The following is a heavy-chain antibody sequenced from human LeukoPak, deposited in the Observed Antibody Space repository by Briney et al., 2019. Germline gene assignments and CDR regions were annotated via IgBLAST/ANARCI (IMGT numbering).Heavy chain of an antibody. CDR1: GFTFSSYG. J-gene: IGHJ4*02. V-gene: IGHV3-23*01. D-gene: IGHD5-18*01. Sequence: GGSLRLSCAASGFTFSSYGMSWVRQAPGKGLEWVSAISGSGGSTYYADSVKGRFTISRDNSKNTLYLQMNSLRVEDTAVYYCAKARTRGYSYGSFDYWGQGTEVTVSS. CDR2: ISGSGGST. CDR3: AKARTRGYSYGSFDY.